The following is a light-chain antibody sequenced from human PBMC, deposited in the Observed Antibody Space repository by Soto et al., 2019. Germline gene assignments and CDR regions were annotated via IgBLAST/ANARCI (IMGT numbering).Light chain of an antibody. J-gene: IGKJ4*01. V-gene: IGKV1-5*03. CDR2: KAS. CDR1: QSISTW. CDR3: QQYNTYPPP. Sequence: DIQMTQSPSTLSASVGDRVTITCRASQSISTWLAWYQQKPGKAPKLLIYKASSLEGGVPSSFGGSGSGTLFNFPFSSLPPDDFATYYCQQYNTYPPPFGGGTRVDIK.